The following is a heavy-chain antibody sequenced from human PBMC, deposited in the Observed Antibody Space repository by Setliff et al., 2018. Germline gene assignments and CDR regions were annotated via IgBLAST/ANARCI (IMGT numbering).Heavy chain of an antibody. D-gene: IGHD2-15*01. CDR3: AKRGPYCSGGTCHYYFDY. Sequence: RLSCAASGFTFSSSAMAWVRQAPGKGLEWVSAISGSAQTTYYADSVKGRFTISRDNSKNTVYLEMNSLRAEDTAVYYCAKRGPYCSGGTCHYYFDYWGQGTLVTVSS. CDR1: GFTFSSSA. J-gene: IGHJ4*02. V-gene: IGHV3-23*01. CDR2: ISGSAQTT.